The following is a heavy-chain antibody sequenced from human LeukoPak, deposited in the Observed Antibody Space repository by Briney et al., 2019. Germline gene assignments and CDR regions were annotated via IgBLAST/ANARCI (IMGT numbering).Heavy chain of an antibody. V-gene: IGHV4-59*11. CDR1: GGSTSGRY. CDR2: IHYDGRT. CDR3: ARLVNYGYSDY. D-gene: IGHD3-22*01. Sequence: SETLSLTCTVSGGSTSGRYWAWIRQPPGKGLEWIGYIHYDGRTNYNPSFKSRVIISLDTSNNQFSLNLKSVTAADTAAYYCARLVNYGYSDYWGQGTLVTVSS. J-gene: IGHJ4*02.